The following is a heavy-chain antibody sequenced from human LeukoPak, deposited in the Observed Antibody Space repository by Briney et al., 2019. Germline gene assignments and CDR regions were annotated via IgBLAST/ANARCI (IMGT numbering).Heavy chain of an antibody. J-gene: IGHJ4*02. D-gene: IGHD2-8*01. V-gene: IGHV3-20*04. CDR2: INRNGGST. CDR1: GFTFDDYG. Sequence: GGSLRLSCEASGFTFDDYGMSWARQPPGKGLEWVSGINRNGGSTDYADSVKGRFTISRDNAKNSHFLQMNSLRVEDTALYYCARGFRNGPFDCWGQGTLVTVSS. CDR3: ARGFRNGPFDC.